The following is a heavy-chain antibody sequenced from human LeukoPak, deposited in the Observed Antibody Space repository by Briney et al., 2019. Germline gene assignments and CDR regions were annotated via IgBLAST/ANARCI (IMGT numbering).Heavy chain of an antibody. CDR1: GGTFSSYA. D-gene: IGHD2-2*01. CDR2: IIPILGIA. CDR3: ARSMPASSTYYFDY. V-gene: IGHV1-69*04. Sequence: ASVKVSRKASGGTFSSYAISWVRQAPGQGLEWMGRIIPILGIANYAQKFRGRVTITADKSTSTAYMELSSLRSEDTAVYYCARSMPASSTYYFDYWGQGTLVTVSS. J-gene: IGHJ4*02.